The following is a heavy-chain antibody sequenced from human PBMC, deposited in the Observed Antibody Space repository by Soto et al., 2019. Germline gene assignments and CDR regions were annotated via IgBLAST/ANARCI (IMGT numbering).Heavy chain of an antibody. V-gene: IGHV3-30*03. Sequence: QVQLVESGGGVVQPGRSLRLSCSASGFPFSSHGMHWVRQAPGKGLEWVAVISYEGSNKFYADSVKGRFTISRDNSKNTLYLQMSSLTADDRGVYYCASGAEFQLLQRDYFYGMDVWGQGTTVSVSS. J-gene: IGHJ6*02. CDR2: ISYEGSNK. CDR1: GFPFSSHG. D-gene: IGHD1-26*01. CDR3: ASGAEFQLLQRDYFYGMDV.